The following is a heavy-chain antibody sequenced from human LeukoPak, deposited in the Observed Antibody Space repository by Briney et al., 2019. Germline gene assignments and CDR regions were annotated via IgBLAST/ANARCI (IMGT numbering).Heavy chain of an antibody. Sequence: SETLSLTCTVSGGSISSHYWSWIRQPPGKGLEWSGYIYYSGSTNYNPSLKSRVTISVDTSKNQFSLKLSSVAAADTAVYYCARGAVAGSFDYWGQGTLVTVSS. CDR3: ARGAVAGSFDY. CDR1: GGSISSHY. V-gene: IGHV4-59*11. CDR2: IYYSGST. J-gene: IGHJ4*02. D-gene: IGHD6-19*01.